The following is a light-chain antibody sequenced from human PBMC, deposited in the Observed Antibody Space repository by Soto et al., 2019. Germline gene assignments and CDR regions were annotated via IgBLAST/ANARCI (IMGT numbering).Light chain of an antibody. CDR1: RSISNW. Sequence: DIPMTQSPSTLSASVGDRVTITCRASRSISNWLAWYQQKPGKAPNLLIYKASTLESGVPSRFSGSGSGTEFTLTISSLQPDDFATYYCQHYNSYSETFGQGTKVEIK. J-gene: IGKJ1*01. V-gene: IGKV1-5*03. CDR2: KAS. CDR3: QHYNSYSET.